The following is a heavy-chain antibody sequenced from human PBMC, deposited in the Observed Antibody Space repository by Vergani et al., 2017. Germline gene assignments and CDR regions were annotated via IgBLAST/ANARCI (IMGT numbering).Heavy chain of an antibody. V-gene: IGHV4-4*02. CDR1: GGSISSSNW. D-gene: IGHD3-16*01. CDR3: ARGGMETYYEYVWGGLDEGKER. Sequence: QVQLQESGPGLVKPSGTLSLTCAVSGGSISSSNWWSWVRQPPGKGLEWIGEIYHSGSTNYNPSLKSRVTISVDKSKNQFSLRLSSVSAAATAVYYCARGGMETYYEYVWGGLDEGKERRGQGTTVTVSS. CDR2: IYHSGST. J-gene: IGHJ6*02.